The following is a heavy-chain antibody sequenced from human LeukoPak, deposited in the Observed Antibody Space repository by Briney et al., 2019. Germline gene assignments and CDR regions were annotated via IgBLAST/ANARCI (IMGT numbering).Heavy chain of an antibody. CDR3: ASGGGSYGDI. CDR1: GYTFTGFY. J-gene: IGHJ3*02. V-gene: IGHV1-2*06. Sequence: GASVNVSCKASGYTFTGFYMHWVRQAPGQGLEWMGRINPNSGGTNYAQKFQGRITMTRDTSISTDYMELSRLRSDDTAVYYCASGGGSYGDIWGQGTMVTVSS. CDR2: INPNSGGT. D-gene: IGHD1-26*01.